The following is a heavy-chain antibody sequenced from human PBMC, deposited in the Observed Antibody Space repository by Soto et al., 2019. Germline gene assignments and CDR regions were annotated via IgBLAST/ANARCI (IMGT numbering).Heavy chain of an antibody. CDR1: GFTFSSYA. CDR2: ISYDGSNK. CDR3: ARDDNRPGIAVAGTGLGDY. J-gene: IGHJ4*02. D-gene: IGHD6-19*01. V-gene: IGHV3-30-3*01. Sequence: QVQLVESGGGVVQPGRSLRLSCAASGFTFSSYAMHWVRQAPGKGLEWVAVISYDGSNKYYADSVKGRFTISRDNSKNTLYLQMNSLRAEDTAVYYCARDDNRPGIAVAGTGLGDYWGQGTLVTVSS.